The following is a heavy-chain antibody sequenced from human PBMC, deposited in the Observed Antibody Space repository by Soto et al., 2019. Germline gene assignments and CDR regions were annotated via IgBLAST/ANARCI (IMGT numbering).Heavy chain of an antibody. D-gene: IGHD5-12*01. J-gene: IGHJ6*02. CDR1: GGTFSSYA. CDR2: IIPIFGTA. CDR3: ARELGGIVATYGMDV. V-gene: IGHV1-69*06. Sequence: SVKVSCKASGGTFSSYAIXXVRQAPGQGLEWMGGIIPIFGTANYAQKFQGRVTITADKSTSTAYMELSSLRSEDTAVYYCARELGGIVATYGMDVWGQGTTVTVSS.